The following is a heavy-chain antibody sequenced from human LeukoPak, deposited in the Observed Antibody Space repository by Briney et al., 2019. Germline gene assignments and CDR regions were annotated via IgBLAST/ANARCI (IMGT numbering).Heavy chain of an antibody. J-gene: IGHJ2*01. V-gene: IGHV1-18*01. CDR3: ARDNTWYFDL. Sequence: ASVKDSCTASGYTFSSYAISWVRQAPGQGLEWMGWISPYNGNTNSAQKFQGRVTMTTDTSTSAAYMELRSLRSDDTAVYYCARDNTWYFDLWGRGTLVTVSS. CDR2: ISPYNGNT. D-gene: IGHD2/OR15-2a*01. CDR1: GYTFSSYA.